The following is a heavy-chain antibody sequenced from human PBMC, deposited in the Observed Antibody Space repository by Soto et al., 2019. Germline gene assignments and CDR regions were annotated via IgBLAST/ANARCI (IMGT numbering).Heavy chain of an antibody. CDR3: GTRPGGGGY. D-gene: IGHD3-10*01. V-gene: IGHV3-53*01. Sequence: EVQLVESGGGLIQPGGSLRLSCAVSGFTVSNNYMSWVRQAPGKGLEGVSVIYSGGYTAYGDSVKGRFTISRDNSKNTLYLQIKCRGARAPAVYSCGTRPGGGGYWGQGTLVTVSS. J-gene: IGHJ4*02. CDR1: GFTVSNNY. CDR2: IYSGGYT.